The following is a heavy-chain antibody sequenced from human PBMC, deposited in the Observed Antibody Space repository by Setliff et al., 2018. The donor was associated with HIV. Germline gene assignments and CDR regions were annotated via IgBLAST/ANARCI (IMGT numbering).Heavy chain of an antibody. D-gene: IGHD2-21*02. V-gene: IGHV4-39*01. CDR2: IYYTGST. Sequence: SETLSLTCTVSGGSIRSSNYYWGWIRQPPGKGLEWIGHIYYTGSTYYNPSLKSRVTISVDTSKNQFSLELSSVTAADTAVYYCARVVGTRAVDYWGQGTLVTVST. CDR3: ARVVGTRAVDY. J-gene: IGHJ4*02. CDR1: GGSIRSSNYY.